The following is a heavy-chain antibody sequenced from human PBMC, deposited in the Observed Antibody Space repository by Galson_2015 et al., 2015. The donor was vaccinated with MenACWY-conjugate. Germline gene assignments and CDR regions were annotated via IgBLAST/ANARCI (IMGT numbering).Heavy chain of an antibody. CDR3: ARVTYDSFWAGCPPYTSYYYMDV. V-gene: IGHV3-7*04. Sequence: SLRLSCAASGFTYSAYWMSWVRQAPGKGPEWVANIKQDGSEKHYVESVKGRFTISRDNAKNTLFLQLDSLRAEDTAVYYCARVTYDSFWAGCPPYTSYYYMDVWGNGATVTVSS. J-gene: IGHJ6*03. CDR1: GFTYSAYW. D-gene: IGHD3/OR15-3a*01. CDR2: IKQDGSEK.